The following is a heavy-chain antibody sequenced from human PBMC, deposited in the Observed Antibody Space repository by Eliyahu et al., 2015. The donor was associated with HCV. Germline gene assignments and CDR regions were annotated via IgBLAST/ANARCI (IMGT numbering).Heavy chain of an antibody. CDR2: ISSSGSTI. V-gene: IGHV3-48*03. CDR1: GFTFSSYE. J-gene: IGHJ6*02. Sequence: EVQLVXSGGGLVQPGGSLRLSCAASGFTFSSYEXXWVRXAPGKGLEWVSYISSSGSTIYYADXVKGRFTXSRDNAKNSLYLXMNSLRAEDTAVYYCARDRQRVWSGYPISHGLSGHRMDVWGQGTTVTVSS. CDR3: ARDRQRVWSGYPISHGLSGHRMDV. D-gene: IGHD3-3*01.